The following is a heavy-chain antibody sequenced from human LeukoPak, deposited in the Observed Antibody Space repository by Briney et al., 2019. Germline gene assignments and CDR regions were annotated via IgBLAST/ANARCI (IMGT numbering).Heavy chain of an antibody. J-gene: IGHJ2*01. D-gene: IGHD2-8*02. CDR1: GGSFSGYY. V-gene: IGHV4-34*01. Sequence: SETLSLTCAVYGGSFSGYYWSWIRQPPGKGLEWIGEINHSGSTNYNPSLKSRVTISVDTSKNQFSLKLSSVTAADTAVYYCAREVVYAKWVLYWYFDLWGHGTLVTVSS. CDR3: AREVVYAKWVLYWYFDL. CDR2: INHSGST.